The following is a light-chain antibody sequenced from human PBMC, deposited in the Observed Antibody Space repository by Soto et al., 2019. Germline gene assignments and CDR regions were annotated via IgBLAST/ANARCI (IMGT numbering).Light chain of an antibody. V-gene: IGKV1-39*01. J-gene: IGKJ5*01. CDR1: QSISTY. Sequence: DIQMTQSPSSLSASVGDRVTITCRASQSISTYLNWYQQKPGKAPKLLIYAASSLQSGVPSRFSGNGSGTDFTLTISRLQPEDFATYYCQRGYNTPLFGQGTRLEIK. CDR2: AAS. CDR3: QRGYNTPL.